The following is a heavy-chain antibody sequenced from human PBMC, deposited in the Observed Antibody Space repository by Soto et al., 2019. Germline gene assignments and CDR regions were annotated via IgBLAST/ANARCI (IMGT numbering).Heavy chain of an antibody. Sequence: QVQLQESGPGLVKPSQTLSLTCTVSGGSISSGDYYWSWIRQPPGKGLEWIGYIYYSGSTYYNPSLKSRVNISVDTSNNQFSLKLSSVTAADTAVYYCARDPYNYYDSSGYYPVNAFDIWGQGTMVTVSS. D-gene: IGHD3-22*01. CDR1: GGSISSGDYY. CDR3: ARDPYNYYDSSGYYPVNAFDI. V-gene: IGHV4-30-4*01. J-gene: IGHJ3*02. CDR2: IYYSGST.